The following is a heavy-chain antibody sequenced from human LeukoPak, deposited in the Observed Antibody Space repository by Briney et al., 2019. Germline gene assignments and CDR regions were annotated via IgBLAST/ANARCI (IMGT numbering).Heavy chain of an antibody. CDR3: AARQRITIGY. CDR1: GGSISGLNW. D-gene: IGHD3-3*02. CDR2: IYYSGST. J-gene: IGHJ4*02. V-gene: IGHV4-4*02. Sequence: SETLSLTCAVSGGSISGLNWWNWVRQPPGKGLEWIGTIYYSGSTYYNPSLKSRVTISVDTSKNQFSLKLSSVTAADTAVYYCAARQRITIGYWGQGTLVTVSS.